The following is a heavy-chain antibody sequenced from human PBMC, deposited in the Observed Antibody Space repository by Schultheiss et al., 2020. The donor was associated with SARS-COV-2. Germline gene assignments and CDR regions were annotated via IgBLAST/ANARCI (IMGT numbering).Heavy chain of an antibody. CDR1: GFTVSSYW. Sequence: GGSLRLSCAASGFTVSSYWMHWVRQGPGKGLIWVSRISSDGSSTTYADSVKGRFTISRDNAKNTLYLQMNSLRAEDTAVYYCARDLPLYSPRGFDYYYYGMDVWGQGTTVTVSS. CDR2: ISSDGSST. V-gene: IGHV3-74*01. J-gene: IGHJ6*02. CDR3: ARDLPLYSPRGFDYYYYGMDV. D-gene: IGHD4-11*01.